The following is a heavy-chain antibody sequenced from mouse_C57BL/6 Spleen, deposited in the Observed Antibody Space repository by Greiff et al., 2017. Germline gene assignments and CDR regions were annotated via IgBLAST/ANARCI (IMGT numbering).Heavy chain of an antibody. CDR1: GFTFSDYG. D-gene: IGHD2-2*01. CDR3: ARRPVGYGYDDYYAMDY. J-gene: IGHJ4*01. Sequence: EVQGVESGGGLVKPGGSLKLSCAASGFTFSDYGMHWVRQAPEKGLEWVAYISSGGSTIYYADTVKGRFTISRDNAKNTLFLQMTSLRSEDTAMYYCARRPVGYGYDDYYAMDYWGQGTSVTVSS. CDR2: ISSGGSTI. V-gene: IGHV5-17*01.